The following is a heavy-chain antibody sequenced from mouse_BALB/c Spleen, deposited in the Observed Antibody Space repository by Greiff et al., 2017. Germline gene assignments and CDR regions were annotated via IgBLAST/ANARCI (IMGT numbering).Heavy chain of an antibody. J-gene: IGHJ4*01. CDR1: GYTFTSYW. V-gene: IGHV1S22*01. D-gene: IGHD2-3*01. Sequence: LQQPGSELVRPGASVKLSCKASGYTFTSYWMHWVKQRHGPGLEWIGNIYPGSGSTNYDEKFKSKGTLTVDTSSSTAYMHLSSLTSEDSAVYYCTRSRGLLDYYAMDYWGQGTSVTVSS. CDR3: TRSRGLLDYYAMDY. CDR2: IYPGSGST.